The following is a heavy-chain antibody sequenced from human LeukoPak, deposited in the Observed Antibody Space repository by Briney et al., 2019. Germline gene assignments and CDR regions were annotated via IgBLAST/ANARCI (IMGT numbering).Heavy chain of an antibody. J-gene: IGHJ4*02. CDR1: GYTFTSYY. Sequence: ASVKVSCKASGYTFTSYYMHWVRQAPGQGLEWMGIINPSGGSTSYAQKFQGRGTMNRDRSTSTVYMELSSLRSEDTAVYYCGLSGYDSDYPDYWGQGTLVTVSS. CDR2: INPSGGST. CDR3: GLSGYDSDYPDY. D-gene: IGHD5-12*01. V-gene: IGHV1-46*01.